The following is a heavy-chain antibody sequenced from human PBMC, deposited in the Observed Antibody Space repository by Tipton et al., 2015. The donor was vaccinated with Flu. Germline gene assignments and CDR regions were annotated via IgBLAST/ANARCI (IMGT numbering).Heavy chain of an antibody. V-gene: IGHV4-59*02. Sequence: TLSLTCTVSGDSVNYYYWNWIRQPPGKGLEWIGFSYYSGSTAYNPSLKSRVTISVDTSKNQFSLQLNSVTAADTAVYYCASATTVTTSGMDVWGQGTTVTVSS. J-gene: IGHJ6*02. D-gene: IGHD4-11*01. CDR2: SYYSGST. CDR1: GDSVNYYY. CDR3: ASATTVTTSGMDV.